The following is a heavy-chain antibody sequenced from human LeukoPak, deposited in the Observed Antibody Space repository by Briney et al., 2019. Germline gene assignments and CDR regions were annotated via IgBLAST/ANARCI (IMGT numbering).Heavy chain of an antibody. CDR1: GSTISNYV. V-gene: IGHV1-18*01. J-gene: IGHJ4*02. D-gene: IGHD3-9*01. Sequence: ASVKVSCKAAGSTISNYVISWVRQAPGQGLEWMGWISAYNGNTNYAQKLQGRVTMTTDTSTSTAYMELRSLRSDDTAVYYCARGQDYDILTGYQHYFDYWGQGTLVTVSS. CDR3: ARGQDYDILTGYQHYFDY. CDR2: ISAYNGNT.